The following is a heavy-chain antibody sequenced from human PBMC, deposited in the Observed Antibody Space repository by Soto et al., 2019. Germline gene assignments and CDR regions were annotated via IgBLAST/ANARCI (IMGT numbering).Heavy chain of an antibody. V-gene: IGHV3-53*01. CDR3: ARDPLPTYYYDSSGYVDY. D-gene: IGHD3-22*01. Sequence: GGSLRLSCAASGFTVSSNYMSWVRQAPGKGLEWVSVIYSGGSTYYADSVKGRFTISRGNSKNTLYLQMNSLRAEDTAVYYCARDPLPTYYYDSSGYVDYWGQGTLVTVSS. CDR1: GFTVSSNY. CDR2: IYSGGST. J-gene: IGHJ4*02.